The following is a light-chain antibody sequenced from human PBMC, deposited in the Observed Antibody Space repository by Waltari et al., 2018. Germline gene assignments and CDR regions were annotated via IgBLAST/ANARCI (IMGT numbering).Light chain of an antibody. CDR2: GVS. V-gene: IGLV2-23*02. CDR3: CSYAGSGTYV. Sequence: QSALTQPASVSGSPGQSITIPCTGTNHDVGKYYFVSWYQQHPDKAPKLIIDGVSKRPSGVSDRFSGSKSANTASLAISGLQAEDEADFYCCSYAGSGTYVFGTGTKVTV. J-gene: IGLJ1*01. CDR1: NHDVGKYYF.